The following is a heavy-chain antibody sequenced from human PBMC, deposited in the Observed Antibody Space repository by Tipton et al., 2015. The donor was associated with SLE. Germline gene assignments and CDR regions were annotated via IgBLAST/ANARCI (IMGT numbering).Heavy chain of an antibody. Sequence: QLVQSGAEEKKPGASVKVSCKASGYTFTSYGISWVRQAPGQGLEWMGWISAYNGNTNYAQKLQGRVTMTTDTSTSTAYMELRSLRSDDTAVYYCARPSGYTAMAPYYYYFDYWGQGTLVTVSS. D-gene: IGHD5-18*01. V-gene: IGHV1-18*01. J-gene: IGHJ4*02. CDR1: GYTFTSYG. CDR2: ISAYNGNT. CDR3: ARPSGYTAMAPYYYYFDY.